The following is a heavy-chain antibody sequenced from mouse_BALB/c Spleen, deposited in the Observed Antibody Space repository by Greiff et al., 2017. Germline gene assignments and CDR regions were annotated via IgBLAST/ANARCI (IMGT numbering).Heavy chain of an antibody. J-gene: IGHJ2*01. D-gene: IGHD1-1*01. V-gene: IGHV1-15*01. CDR2: IDPETGGT. CDR1: GYTFTDYE. Sequence: QVQLQQSGAELVRPGASVTLSCKASGYTFTDYEMHWVKQTPVHGLEWIGAIDPETGGTAYNQKFKGKATLTADKSSSTAYMELRSLTSEDSAVYYCTRYYGSSYVGYWGQGTTLTVSS. CDR3: TRYYGSSYVGY.